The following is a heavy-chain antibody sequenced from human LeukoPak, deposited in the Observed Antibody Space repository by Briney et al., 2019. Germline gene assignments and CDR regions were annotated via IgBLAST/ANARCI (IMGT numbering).Heavy chain of an antibody. CDR1: GYTFTGYY. V-gene: IGHV1-2*04. D-gene: IGHD2-15*01. Sequence: ASVKVSCKASGYTFTGYYMHWVRQAPGQGLEWMGWINPNSGGTNYAQKFQGWVTMTRDTSISTAYMELSRLRSDDTAVYYCVFAGYCSGGSCYYGMDVWGQGTTVTVSS. CDR2: INPNSGGT. J-gene: IGHJ6*02. CDR3: VFAGYCSGGSCYYGMDV.